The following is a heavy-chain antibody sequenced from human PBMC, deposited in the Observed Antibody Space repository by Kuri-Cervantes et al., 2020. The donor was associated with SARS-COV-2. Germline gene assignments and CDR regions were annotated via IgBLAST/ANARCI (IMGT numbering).Heavy chain of an antibody. V-gene: IGHV3-7*03. CDR1: GFTFSSYW. D-gene: IGHD6-19*01. CDR3: AKGVDSGWYYFDY. Sequence: GESLKISCAASGFTFSSYWMSWVRQAPGKGLEWVANIKQDGSEKYYVDSVKGRFTISSDNAKNSLYLQMNSLRAEDTALYYCAKGVDSGWYYFDYWGQGTLVTVSS. J-gene: IGHJ4*02. CDR2: IKQDGSEK.